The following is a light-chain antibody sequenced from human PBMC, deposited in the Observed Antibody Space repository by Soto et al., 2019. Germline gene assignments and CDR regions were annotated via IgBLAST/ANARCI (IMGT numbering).Light chain of an antibody. J-gene: IGKJ1*01. Sequence: EIVLTQSPATLSLSPGERASLSCRASQSVTDNYVAWYQQKPVQAPRLLIHGATFRATAVPDRFSGSGSGTDFTLTISSLEPEDFAVYHCQQYGNPPTFGQGTKVEIK. V-gene: IGKV3-20*01. CDR1: QSVTDNY. CDR2: GAT. CDR3: QQYGNPPT.